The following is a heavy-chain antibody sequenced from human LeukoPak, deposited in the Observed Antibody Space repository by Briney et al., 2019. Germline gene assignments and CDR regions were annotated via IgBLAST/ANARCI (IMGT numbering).Heavy chain of an antibody. J-gene: IGHJ3*02. D-gene: IGHD3-10*01. CDR2: ISAYNGNT. CDR3: ASEALLITMVRGVIGGGAFDI. V-gene: IGHV1-18*04. Sequence: GASVNVSCKASGYTFTSYGISWVRQAPGQGLEWMGWISAYNGNTNYAQKLQGRVTMTTDTSTSTAYMELRSLRSDDTAVYYCASEALLITMVRGVIGGGAFDIWGQGTMVTVSS. CDR1: GYTFTSYG.